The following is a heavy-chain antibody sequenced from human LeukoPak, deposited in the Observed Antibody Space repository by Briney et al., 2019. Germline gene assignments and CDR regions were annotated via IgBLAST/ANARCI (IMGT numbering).Heavy chain of an antibody. Sequence: ASVKLSFNASGSTFTGDYMHWVRQPPGQGLEWMGWINPNSGGTNYAQTYQVRVTMTRDTSISTAYMVLSRLRTDAPAAYYYSRWAGDLYYFDYWGQGTLVTGS. CDR2: INPNSGGT. CDR3: SRWAGDLYYFDY. CDR1: GSTFTGDY. V-gene: IGHV1-2*02. J-gene: IGHJ4*02.